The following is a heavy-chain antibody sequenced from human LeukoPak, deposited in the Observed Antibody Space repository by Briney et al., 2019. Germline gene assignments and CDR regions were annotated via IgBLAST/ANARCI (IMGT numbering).Heavy chain of an antibody. CDR2: ILPIFGSA. D-gene: IGHD4-11*01. J-gene: IGHJ5*02. V-gene: IGHV1-69*05. CDR1: GGTFSSYA. Sequence: SVKLSCKASGGTFSSYAISWVRQAPGQGLEWMGGILPIFGSANYAQKFQGRVTITRNTSISTAYMELSSLRSEDTAVYYCARGSSTTPNWFDPWGQGTLVTVSS. CDR3: ARGSSTTPNWFDP.